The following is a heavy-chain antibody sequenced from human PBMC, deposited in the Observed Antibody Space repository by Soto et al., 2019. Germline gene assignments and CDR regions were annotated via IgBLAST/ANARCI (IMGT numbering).Heavy chain of an antibody. J-gene: IGHJ5*02. CDR3: ARDRSTYGGGGTGEVKENWFDP. D-gene: IGHD2-8*01. Sequence: SETLSLTCALYGGSFDGYYWSWIRQSPGKGLEWIGYAYYSGSTDYNPSLKSRVTMSVDTSKNQVSLKLNSVTTADTAVYYCARDRSTYGGGGTGEVKENWFDPWGPGTLVTVSS. CDR2: AYYSGST. CDR1: GGSFDGYY. V-gene: IGHV4-34*11.